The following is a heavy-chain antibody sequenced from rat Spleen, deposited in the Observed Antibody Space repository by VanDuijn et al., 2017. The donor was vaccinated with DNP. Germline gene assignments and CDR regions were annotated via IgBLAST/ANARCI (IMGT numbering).Heavy chain of an antibody. Sequence: EVQLVESGGGLVQPGRSLKLSCAASGFTFSDYAMAWVRQAPKKGLEWVATISYDGSRTYYRDSVKGRFTISRENAKSTLYLQMNSLRSEDMATYYCVRRGYYSSFDYWGQGVMVTVSS. V-gene: IGHV5-7*01. CDR1: GFTFSDYA. CDR3: VRRGYYSSFDY. D-gene: IGHD1-2*01. CDR2: ISYDGSRT. J-gene: IGHJ2*01.